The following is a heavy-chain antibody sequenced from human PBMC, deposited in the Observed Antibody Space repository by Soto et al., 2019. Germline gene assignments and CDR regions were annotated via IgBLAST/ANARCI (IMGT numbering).Heavy chain of an antibody. D-gene: IGHD3-22*01. CDR2: ISYDGSNK. J-gene: IGHJ6*02. V-gene: IGHV3-30*03. Sequence: PGGSLRLXCAASGSTFRSYGMHWVRQAPGKGLEWVAAISYDGSNKNYVDSVKGRFTISRDNSENTLYLQMNSLRAEDAAVYYCARRLYYDSSGFEGGGMDVWGQGTTVTVSS. CDR3: ARRLYYDSSGFEGGGMDV. CDR1: GSTFRSYG.